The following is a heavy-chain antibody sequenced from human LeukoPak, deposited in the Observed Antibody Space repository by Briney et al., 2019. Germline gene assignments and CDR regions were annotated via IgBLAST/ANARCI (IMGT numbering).Heavy chain of an antibody. CDR2: ISWNSGSI. CDR1: GFTFDDYA. D-gene: IGHD1-20*01. CDR3: AITGNPATGDY. J-gene: IGHJ4*02. Sequence: PGGSLRLSCAASGFTFDDYAMHWVRQAPGKGLEWVSGISWNSGSIGYADSVKGRFTISRDNAKNSLYLQMNSLRAEDTALYYCAITGNPATGDYWGQGTLVTVSS. V-gene: IGHV3-9*01.